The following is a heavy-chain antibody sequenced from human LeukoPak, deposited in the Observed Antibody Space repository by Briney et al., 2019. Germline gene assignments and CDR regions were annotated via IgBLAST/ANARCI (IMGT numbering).Heavy chain of an antibody. CDR1: GYSFISYW. Sequence: GESLKISCKGSGYSFISYWISWVRQMPGKGLEWMVTIFPGDSDARYCPSFQGQFIISADKSSSTAFLLWISLQAADTAMYYCARSTLDYYDSSGYYPIDYWGQGTLVTVSS. V-gene: IGHV5-51*01. CDR2: IFPGDSDA. D-gene: IGHD3-22*01. J-gene: IGHJ4*02. CDR3: ARSTLDYYDSSGYYPIDY.